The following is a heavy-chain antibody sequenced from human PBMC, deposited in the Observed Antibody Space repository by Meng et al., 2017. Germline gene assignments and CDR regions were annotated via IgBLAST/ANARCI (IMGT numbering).Heavy chain of an antibody. CDR1: GYTFTSYA. Sequence: QVQRWQSGSGLKKPGSSVKVSCKASGYTFTSYAMNWVRQAPGQGLEWMGWINTNTGNPTYAQGFTGRFVFSLDTSVSTAYLQISSLKAEDTAVYYCARMGIAVAGTLGWEDYWGQGTLVTVSS. CDR3: ARMGIAVAGTLGWEDY. D-gene: IGHD6-19*01. V-gene: IGHV7-4-1*02. CDR2: INTNTGNP. J-gene: IGHJ4*02.